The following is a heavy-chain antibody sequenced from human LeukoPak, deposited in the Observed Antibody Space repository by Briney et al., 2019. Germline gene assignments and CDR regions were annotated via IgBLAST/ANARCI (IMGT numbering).Heavy chain of an antibody. V-gene: IGHV1-18*04. Sequence: ASVKVSCKASGYTFTSYGISWVRQAPGQGLEWRGWISAYNGNTNYAQKLQGRVTMTTDTSTSKAYMELRGLRSDDTAVYYCARDRIVVVPAVESEFDYWGQGTLVTVSS. CDR1: GYTFTSYG. J-gene: IGHJ4*02. CDR3: ARDRIVVVPAVESEFDY. D-gene: IGHD2-2*01. CDR2: ISAYNGNT.